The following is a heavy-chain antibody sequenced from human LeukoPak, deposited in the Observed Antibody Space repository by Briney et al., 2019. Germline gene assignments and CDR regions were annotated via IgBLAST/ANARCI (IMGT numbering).Heavy chain of an antibody. CDR2: IKQDGREK. Sequence: GGSLRLSCAASRFTFSTYRMSWVRQAPGKGLEWVANIKQDGREKYYVDSVKGRFTISRDNAKNSLYLQMNSLRAEDTAVYYCARGLNWNYGWFDPWGQGTLVTVSS. V-gene: IGHV3-7*01. CDR3: ARGLNWNYGWFDP. J-gene: IGHJ5*02. CDR1: RFTFSTYR. D-gene: IGHD1-7*01.